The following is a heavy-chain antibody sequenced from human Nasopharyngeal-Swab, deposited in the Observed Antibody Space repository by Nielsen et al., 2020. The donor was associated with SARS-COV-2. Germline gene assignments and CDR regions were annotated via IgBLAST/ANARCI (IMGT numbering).Heavy chain of an antibody. CDR2: ISYDGSNK. CDR1: GFTFSSYG. CDR3: AKDFRSGWTSYYYYYMDV. D-gene: IGHD6-19*01. V-gene: IGHV3-30*18. J-gene: IGHJ6*03. Sequence: GSLKISCAASGFTFSSYGMHWVRQAPGKGLEWVAVISYDGSNKYYADSVKGRFTISRDNSKNTLYLQMNSLRAEDTAVYYCAKDFRSGWTSYYYYYMDVWGKGTTVTVSS.